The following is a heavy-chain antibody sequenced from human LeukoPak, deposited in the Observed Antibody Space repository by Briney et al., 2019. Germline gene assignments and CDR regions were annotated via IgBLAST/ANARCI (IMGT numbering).Heavy chain of an antibody. CDR3: AVESSGYGDY. Sequence: SVKVSCKASGGTFSSYDISWVRQAPGQGLEWMGGIIPIFGTANYAQKFQGRVTITADKSTSTAYMELSSLRSEDTAVYYCAVESSGYGDYWSQGTLVTVSS. CDR2: IIPIFGTA. D-gene: IGHD3-22*01. V-gene: IGHV1-69*06. CDR1: GGTFSSYD. J-gene: IGHJ4*02.